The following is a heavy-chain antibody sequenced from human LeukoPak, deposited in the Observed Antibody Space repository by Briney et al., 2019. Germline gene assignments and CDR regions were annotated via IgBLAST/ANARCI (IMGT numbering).Heavy chain of an antibody. Sequence: ASVKVSCKASGYTFTSYGISWVRQAPGQGLEWVEWISAYNGNTNYAQKLQGRVTMTTDTSTSTAYMELRSLRSDDTAVYYCARGTSILTYYYDSSGYYYYFDYWGQGTLVTVSS. CDR2: ISAYNGNT. CDR1: GYTFTSYG. D-gene: IGHD3-22*01. J-gene: IGHJ4*02. CDR3: ARGTSILTYYYDSSGYYYYFDY. V-gene: IGHV1-18*01.